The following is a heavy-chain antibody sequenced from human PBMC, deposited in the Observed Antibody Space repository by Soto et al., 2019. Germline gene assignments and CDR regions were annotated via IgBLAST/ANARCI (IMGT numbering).Heavy chain of an antibody. D-gene: IGHD1-26*01. V-gene: IGHV3-48*03. Sequence: EVQLVESGGGLVQPGGSLRLSCAASGFSFNTYEMNWVRQAPGKGLEWVSYISSSGSTIYYADSVKGRFTVSGVNGKNSLYLQMNSLRAEDTAVYYCAYGGSCDYWGQGTQVTVSS. CDR3: AYGGSCDY. J-gene: IGHJ4*02. CDR2: ISSSGSTI. CDR1: GFSFNTYE.